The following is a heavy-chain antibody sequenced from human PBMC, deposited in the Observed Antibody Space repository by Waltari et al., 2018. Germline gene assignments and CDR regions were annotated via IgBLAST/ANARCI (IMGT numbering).Heavy chain of an antibody. D-gene: IGHD3-10*02. Sequence: QITLKESGPTLVKPTQTLTLTCTFSGFSMNSLGVGVGWIRQPPGKALEWLAVIYWDDIERYTPSLRSRLTITKDTSKNQVVLIMTNMDPVDTATYFCAHRLTLFGAENAFDIWGQGTMVTVSS. J-gene: IGHJ3*02. V-gene: IGHV2-5*02. CDR1: GFSMNSLGVG. CDR2: IYWDDIE. CDR3: AHRLTLFGAENAFDI.